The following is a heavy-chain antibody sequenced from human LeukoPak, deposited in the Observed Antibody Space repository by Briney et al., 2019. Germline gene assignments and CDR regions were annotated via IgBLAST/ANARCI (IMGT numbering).Heavy chain of an antibody. D-gene: IGHD3-10*01. Sequence: GGSLRLSCAASGFTFDDYAMHWVRQAPGKGLEWVSLISGDGGSTYYADSVKGRFTISRDNSKNSLYLQMNSLRTEDTALYYCAKDGYYGSGSYYNPNYYYGMDVWGQGTTVTVSS. CDR1: GFTFDDYA. J-gene: IGHJ6*02. CDR2: ISGDGGST. V-gene: IGHV3-43*02. CDR3: AKDGYYGSGSYYNPNYYYGMDV.